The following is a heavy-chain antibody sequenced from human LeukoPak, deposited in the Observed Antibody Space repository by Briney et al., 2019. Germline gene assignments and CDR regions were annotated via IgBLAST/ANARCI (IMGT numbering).Heavy chain of an antibody. V-gene: IGHV4-4*07. J-gene: IGHJ3*02. CDR2: IYTSGST. CDR1: GGSISSYY. D-gene: IGHD2-21*02. Sequence: SETLSLTCTVSGGSISSYYWNWIRQPAGKGLEWIGRIYTSGSTNYNPSLKSRVTMSLDTSKNQFSLKLSSVTAADTAVYYCARLPGGDSSSVVAFDIWGQGQWSPSHQ. CDR3: ARLPGGDSSSVVAFDI.